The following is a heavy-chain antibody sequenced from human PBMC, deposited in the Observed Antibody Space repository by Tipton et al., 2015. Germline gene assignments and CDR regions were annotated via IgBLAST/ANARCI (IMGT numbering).Heavy chain of an antibody. Sequence: TLSLTCTVSGGSLRPYYWSWIRQPPGKELQWIGYIQYSGGTNYNPSLESRVSMSVDTSKTQFSLEMRSVTATDTAVYFCARDLEHGMDVWGQGTTVTVS. D-gene: IGHD5-24*01. CDR1: GGSLRPYY. V-gene: IGHV4-59*01. J-gene: IGHJ6*02. CDR2: IQYSGGT. CDR3: ARDLEHGMDV.